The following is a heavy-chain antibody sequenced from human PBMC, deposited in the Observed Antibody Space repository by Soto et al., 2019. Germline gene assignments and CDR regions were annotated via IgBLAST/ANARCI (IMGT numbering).Heavy chain of an antibody. V-gene: IGHV3-53*01. Sequence: EVQLVESGGGLIQPGESLRLSCAASGFTVSSNYMNWVRQAPGKGLEWVSVLYSDGTTYYADSAKGRFTISRDNSKNTLYLQVDSLRVEDTAVYYCAKGGTGTIDWFDPWGQGTLVTVSS. CDR2: LYSDGTT. J-gene: IGHJ5*02. CDR3: AKGGTGTIDWFDP. CDR1: GFTVSSNY. D-gene: IGHD1-7*01.